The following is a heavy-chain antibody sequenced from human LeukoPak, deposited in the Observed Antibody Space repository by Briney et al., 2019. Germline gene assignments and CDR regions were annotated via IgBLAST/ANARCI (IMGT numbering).Heavy chain of an antibody. V-gene: IGHV4-4*07. Sequence: SETLSLTCTVSGGSISSYYWSWIRQPAGKGLEWIGRIYSSGSTNYNPSFKSRVTMSVDTSKNKSSLTLTSVTAADTAVYYCARTTTGLDPWGQGTLVTVSS. J-gene: IGHJ5*02. CDR1: GGSISSYY. CDR2: IYSSGST. CDR3: ARTTTGLDP. D-gene: IGHD1-14*01.